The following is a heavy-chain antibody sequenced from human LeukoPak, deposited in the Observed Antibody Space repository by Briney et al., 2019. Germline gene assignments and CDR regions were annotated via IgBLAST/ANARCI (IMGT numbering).Heavy chain of an antibody. CDR1: GFTFSSYA. Sequence: PGGSLRLSCAASGFTFSSYAMSWVRQAPGKGLEWVSGISGGGGVTYYADSVKGRFTISRDNSKRTLYLQMNSLRAEDTAVYYCAKLRGVTRGSLDCWGQGTLVTVSS. CDR2: ISGGGGVT. CDR3: AKLRGVTRGSLDC. J-gene: IGHJ4*02. V-gene: IGHV3-23*01. D-gene: IGHD3-10*01.